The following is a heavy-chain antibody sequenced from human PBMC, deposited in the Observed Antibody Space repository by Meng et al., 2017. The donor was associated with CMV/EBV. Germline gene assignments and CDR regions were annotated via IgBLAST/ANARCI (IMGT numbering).Heavy chain of an antibody. Sequence: ASVKVSCKASGYTFTSYDINWVRQATGQGLEWMGWMNPNSGNTGYAQKFQGRVTMTMNTSISTAYMELSSLRSEDTAVYYCARSVVVVPAAPLRAYFDYWGQGTLVTVSS. D-gene: IGHD2-2*01. V-gene: IGHV1-8*01. J-gene: IGHJ4*02. CDR3: ARSVVVVPAAPLRAYFDY. CDR2: MNPNSGNT. CDR1: GYTFTSYD.